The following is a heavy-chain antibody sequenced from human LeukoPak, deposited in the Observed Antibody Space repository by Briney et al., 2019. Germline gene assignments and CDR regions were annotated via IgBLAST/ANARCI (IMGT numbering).Heavy chain of an antibody. J-gene: IGHJ4*02. D-gene: IGHD3-22*01. CDR3: ARDWDYYDNSGYYFEY. V-gene: IGHV3-7*05. CDR1: GFTFSRYW. CDR2: INQDGTQK. Sequence: VGSLRLSCAASGFTFSRYWMSWVRQAPGKGLEWVANINQDGTQKYYVDSVKGRFTISRDNAKNSLSLQMNSLRAQDTAVYYCARDWDYYDNSGYYFEYWGEGTLVTVSS.